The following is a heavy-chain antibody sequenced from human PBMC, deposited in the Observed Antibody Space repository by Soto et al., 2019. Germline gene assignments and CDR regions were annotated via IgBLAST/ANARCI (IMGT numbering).Heavy chain of an antibody. V-gene: IGHV4-34*01. J-gene: IGHJ6*02. D-gene: IGHD5-12*01. Sequence: QVQLQEWGAGLVKPSETLSLTCAVYCGSFSGHFWNWIRQPPGKGLEWIGEINESGRTNYNPSLKSRGAISVDTSKNQFSLKLASVTAADTAIYYCARGGGRSGSRDVWGLGTTVTVS. CDR1: CGSFSGHF. CDR3: ARGGGRSGSRDV. CDR2: INESGRT.